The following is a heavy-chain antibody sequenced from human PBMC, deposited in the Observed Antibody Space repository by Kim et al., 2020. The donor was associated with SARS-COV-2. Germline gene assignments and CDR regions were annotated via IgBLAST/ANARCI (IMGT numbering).Heavy chain of an antibody. CDR1: GFTVSSNY. CDR3: ARVSLYCSSTSCYPPHYYYYGMDV. V-gene: IGHV3-66*01. Sequence: GGSLRLSGAASGFTVSSNYMSWVRQAPGKGLEWVSVIYSGGSTYYADSVKGRFTISRDNSKNTLYLQMNSLRAEDTAVYYCARVSLYCSSTSCYPPHYYYYGMDVWGQGTTVTVSS. CDR2: IYSGGST. J-gene: IGHJ6*02. D-gene: IGHD2-2*01.